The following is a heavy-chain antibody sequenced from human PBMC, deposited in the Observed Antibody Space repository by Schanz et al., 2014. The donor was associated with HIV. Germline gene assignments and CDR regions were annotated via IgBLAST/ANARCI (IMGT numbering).Heavy chain of an antibody. J-gene: IGHJ6*02. CDR2: IKSKTDGETT. CDR3: TTRRVLGVNLDV. D-gene: IGHD3-3*01. CDR1: GFTFSHAW. V-gene: IGHV3-15*01. Sequence: EVQLVQSGGGLVKPGGSLRISCAASGFTFSHAWMSWVRQAPGKGLEWVGLIKSKTDGETTDYAAPVKGRFTISRDDSKTTLFLQMNSLKSEDTAVYYCTTRRVLGVNLDVWGQGTTVTVSS.